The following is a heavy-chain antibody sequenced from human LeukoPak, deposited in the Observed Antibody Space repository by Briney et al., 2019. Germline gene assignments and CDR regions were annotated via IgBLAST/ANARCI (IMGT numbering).Heavy chain of an antibody. Sequence: GGSLRLSCAASGISFSDYYMSWIRQAPGKGLEWIAYISGSGDTIKYADFVEGRFTISRDNAKRSVYLEMNSLTDEDTAVYFCTRGVAMAIWSQGTLVTVSS. V-gene: IGHV3-11*04. CDR3: TRGVAMAI. CDR2: ISGSGDTI. J-gene: IGHJ4*02. CDR1: GISFSDYY. D-gene: IGHD2-15*01.